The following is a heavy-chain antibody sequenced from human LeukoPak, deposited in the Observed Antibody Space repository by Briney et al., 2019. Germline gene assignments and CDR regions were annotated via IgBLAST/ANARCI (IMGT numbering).Heavy chain of an antibody. CDR3: ARGEVYSSSSSNDR. J-gene: IGHJ4*02. D-gene: IGHD6-6*01. V-gene: IGHV3-30*03. CDR1: GFTFSSYG. CDR2: ISYDGSNK. Sequence: PGGSLRLSCAASGFTFSSYGMHWVRQAPGKGLEWVAVISYDGSNKYYADSVKGRFTISRDNSKNTLYLQMNSLRAEDTAVYYCARGEVYSSSSSNDRGGQGTLVTVSS.